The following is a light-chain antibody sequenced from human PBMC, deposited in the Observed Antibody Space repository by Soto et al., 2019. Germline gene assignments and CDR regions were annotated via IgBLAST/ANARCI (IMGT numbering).Light chain of an antibody. CDR1: QSISNW. V-gene: IGKV1-5*03. CDR3: QQYNGYRWT. J-gene: IGKJ1*01. Sequence: DIQMTQSPSILSASVGDRVTITCRASQSISNWLAWYQQKPGKAPKILIYKASSLESGVPSRFSGSGSETDFTLTITSLQPDDFATYYCQQYNGYRWTFGQGTKVDIK. CDR2: KAS.